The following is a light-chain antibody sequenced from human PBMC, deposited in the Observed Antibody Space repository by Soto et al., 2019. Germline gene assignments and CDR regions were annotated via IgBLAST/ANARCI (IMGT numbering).Light chain of an antibody. J-gene: IGKJ4*01. CDR2: GAS. CDR1: QSVRRDY. Sequence: SPGTLSLSPGGRATLSCGSSQSVRRDYLAWYQQKPGQAPRFLIYGASTRATGIPARFSGSGSGTEFTLTISSLQSEDFAVYYCQQYDNWPLTFGGGTKV. V-gene: IGKV3-15*01. CDR3: QQYDNWPLT.